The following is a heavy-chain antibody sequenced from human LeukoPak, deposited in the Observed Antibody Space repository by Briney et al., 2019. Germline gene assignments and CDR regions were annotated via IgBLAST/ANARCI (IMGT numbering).Heavy chain of an antibody. Sequence: GGSLRLSCAASGFTFSDYYMSWIRQAPGMGLEWVSYISSSGSTIYYADSVKGRFTISRDNSKNTLYLQMNSLRAEDTAVYYCARGSSDYPQESGGWFDPWGQGTLVTVSS. J-gene: IGHJ5*02. CDR2: ISSSGSTI. D-gene: IGHD2-2*01. CDR1: GFTFSDYY. V-gene: IGHV3-11*04. CDR3: ARGSSDYPQESGGWFDP.